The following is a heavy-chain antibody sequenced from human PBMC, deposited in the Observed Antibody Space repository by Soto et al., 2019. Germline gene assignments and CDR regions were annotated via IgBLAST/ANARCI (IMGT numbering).Heavy chain of an antibody. CDR2: ISGSGGST. D-gene: IGHD3-22*01. Sequence: GGSLRLSCAASGITFSSYAMSWVRQAPGKGLEWVSAISGSGGSTYYADSVKGRLTISRDNSKNTLYLQMNSLRAEDTAVYYCAKDRGYYDSSGPPCYWGQGTLVTVSS. CDR3: AKDRGYYDSSGPPCY. V-gene: IGHV3-23*01. CDR1: GITFSSYA. J-gene: IGHJ4*02.